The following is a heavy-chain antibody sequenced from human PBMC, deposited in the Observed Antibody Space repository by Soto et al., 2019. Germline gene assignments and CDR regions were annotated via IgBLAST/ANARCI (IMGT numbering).Heavy chain of an antibody. J-gene: IGHJ3*02. D-gene: IGHD2-21*02. CDR2: IYYSGST. CDR1: GGSVSSGSYY. Sequence: QVQLQESGPGLVKPSETLSLTCTVSGGSVSSGSYYWSWIRQPPGKGLEWIGYIYYSGSTNYNPSLRSRATISVDTSKNQFSLKLSSVTAADTAVYYCARGRHIGVVTAITDAFDIWGQGTMVTVSS. V-gene: IGHV4-61*01. CDR3: ARGRHIGVVTAITDAFDI.